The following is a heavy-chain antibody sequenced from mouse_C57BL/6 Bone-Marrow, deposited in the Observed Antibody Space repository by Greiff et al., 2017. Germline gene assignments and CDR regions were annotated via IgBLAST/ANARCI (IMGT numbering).Heavy chain of an antibody. J-gene: IGHJ3*01. CDR1: GYTFTSYW. V-gene: IGHV1-64*01. CDR3: ARLGIYYDYG. Sequence: VQLQQPGAELVKPGASVKLSCKASGYTFTSYWMHWVKQRPGQGLEWIGMIHPNSGSTNYNEKFKSKATLTVDKSSNTAYMQLSSLTAEDSAVYYCARLGIYYDYGWGQGTLVTVSA. CDR2: IHPNSGST. D-gene: IGHD2-4*01.